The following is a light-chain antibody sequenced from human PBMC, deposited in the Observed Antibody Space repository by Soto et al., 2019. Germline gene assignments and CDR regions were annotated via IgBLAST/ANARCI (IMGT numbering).Light chain of an antibody. CDR1: QSLLHSNGYNY. J-gene: IGKJ4*01. CDR3: MQALQTPLT. CDR2: LGS. Sequence: DIVMTQSPLSLPVTPGEPASISCRSSQSLLHSNGYNYLDWYLQKPGQSPQLLIYLGSNRASGVPDRFSGSGAGTDFTLKISRVEAEEGGVYYCMQALQTPLTFGGGTKVDIK. V-gene: IGKV2-28*01.